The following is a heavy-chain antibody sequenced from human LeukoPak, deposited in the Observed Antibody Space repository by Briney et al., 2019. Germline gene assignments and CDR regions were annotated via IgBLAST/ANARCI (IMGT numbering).Heavy chain of an antibody. Sequence: NPGGSLRLSCAASGFTFSDYYMSWIRQAPGKGLEWVSYISSSGSTIYYADSVKGRFTISRDNAKNSLYLQMNSLRAEDTAVYYCARDQYGFEYSSSSPDYWGQGTLVTVSS. J-gene: IGHJ4*02. CDR2: ISSSGSTI. V-gene: IGHV3-11*04. D-gene: IGHD6-6*01. CDR3: ARDQYGFEYSSSSPDY. CDR1: GFTFSDYY.